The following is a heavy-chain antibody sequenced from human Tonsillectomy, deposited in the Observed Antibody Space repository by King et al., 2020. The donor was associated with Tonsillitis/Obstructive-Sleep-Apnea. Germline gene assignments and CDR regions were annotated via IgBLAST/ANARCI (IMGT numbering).Heavy chain of an antibody. CDR1: GDSVSSNSAA. CDR3: ARAGVHDYDYVWGSYRYQSDNLRDAFDI. J-gene: IGHJ3*02. D-gene: IGHD3-16*02. CDR2: TYYRSKWYN. Sequence: VQLQESGPGLVKPSQTLSLTCAISGDSVSSNSAAWNWISQSPSRGLEWLGRTYYRSKWYNDYAVSVKSRITINPDTSKNQFSLQLNSVTPEDTAVYYCARAGVHDYDYVWGSYRYQSDNLRDAFDIWGQGTMVTVSS. V-gene: IGHV6-1*01.